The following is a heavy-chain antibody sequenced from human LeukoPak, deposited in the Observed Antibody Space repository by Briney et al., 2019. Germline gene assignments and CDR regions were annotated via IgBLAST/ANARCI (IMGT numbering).Heavy chain of an antibody. CDR2: IYTSGST. V-gene: IGHV4-4*07. CDR3: ARDRRIAAADRTYYYYYYYMDV. CDR1: GGSISSYY. D-gene: IGHD6-13*01. Sequence: PSETLSLTCTVSGGSISSYYWSWIRQPAGKGLEWIGRIYTSGSTNYNPSLKSRVTMSVDTSKNQFSLKLSSVTAADTAVYYCARDRRIAAADRTYYYYYYYMDVRGKGTTVTVSS. J-gene: IGHJ6*03.